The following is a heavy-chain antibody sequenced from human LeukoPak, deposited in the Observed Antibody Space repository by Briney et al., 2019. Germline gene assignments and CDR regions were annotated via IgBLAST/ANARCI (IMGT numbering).Heavy chain of an antibody. CDR1: SGSISTSNYY. CDR3: ARTHYYYYYMDV. V-gene: IGHV4-39*07. CDR2: IFYSGST. Sequence: PSETLSLTCTVSSGSISTSNYYWGWVRQPPGKALEWIGNIFYSGSTYYNPSLKSRVTISVDTSKNQFSLKLSSVTAADTAVYYCARTHYYYYYMDVWGKGTTVTVSS. J-gene: IGHJ6*03.